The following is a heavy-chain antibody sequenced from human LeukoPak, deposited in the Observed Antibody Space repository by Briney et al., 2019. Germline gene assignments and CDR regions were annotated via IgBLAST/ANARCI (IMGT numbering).Heavy chain of an antibody. D-gene: IGHD4-17*01. J-gene: IGHJ5*02. CDR1: GFTFGIHT. V-gene: IGHV3-21*01. CDR3: ARDSQTLTPVTNWLDP. Sequence: GGSLRLSCAASGFTFGIHTMNWVRQAPGKGLEWVSSISSSRGSIYYADSVTGRFTISNDNAKNPLYLQMNSLRAEDTAVYYCARDSQTLTPVTNWLDPWGQGTLVTVSS. CDR2: ISSSRGSI.